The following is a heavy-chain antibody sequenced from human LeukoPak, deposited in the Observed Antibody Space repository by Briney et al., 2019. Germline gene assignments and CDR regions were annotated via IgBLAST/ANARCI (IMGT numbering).Heavy chain of an antibody. D-gene: IGHD1-7*01. CDR1: GFTFSGYW. CDR3: ARDEGAGTTIRGFDS. V-gene: IGHV3-74*01. Sequence: GGSLRLSRAASGFTFSGYWMHWVRQAPGKGLVWVSSIKTDSTDRRYVDSVKGRFTIPRDNARKTLYLQMTSLRAEDTAVYYCARDEGAGTTIRGFDSWGLGPLVCVSS. CDR2: IKTDSTDR. J-gene: IGHJ4*02.